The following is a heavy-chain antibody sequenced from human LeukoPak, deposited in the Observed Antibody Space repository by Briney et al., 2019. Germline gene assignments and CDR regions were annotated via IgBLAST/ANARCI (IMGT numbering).Heavy chain of an antibody. CDR2: IYTSGST. V-gene: IGHV4-61*02. Sequence: SQTLSLTCTVSGGSISSGSYYWSWIRQPAGKGLEWIGRIYTSGSTNYNPSLKSRVTRSVDTSKNQFSLKLSSVTAADTAVYYCARDPGGSSGWYGFDYWGQGTLVTVSS. CDR3: ARDPGGSSGWYGFDY. CDR1: GGSISSGSYY. J-gene: IGHJ4*02. D-gene: IGHD6-19*01.